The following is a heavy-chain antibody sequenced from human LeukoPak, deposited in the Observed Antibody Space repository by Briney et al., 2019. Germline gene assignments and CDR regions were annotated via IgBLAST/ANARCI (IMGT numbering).Heavy chain of an antibody. J-gene: IGHJ4*02. V-gene: IGHV3-23*01. Sequence: GGSLRLSCAASGFTFSSYAMSWVRQAPGKGLEWVSAISGSDGTTYYADSVKGRFTISRDNSKYTLSLQMNSLRAEDTAVYYCAKVDNWKYGHHDYWGQGALVAVSS. CDR2: ISGSDGTT. CDR1: GFTFSSYA. CDR3: AKVDNWKYGHHDY. D-gene: IGHD1-1*01.